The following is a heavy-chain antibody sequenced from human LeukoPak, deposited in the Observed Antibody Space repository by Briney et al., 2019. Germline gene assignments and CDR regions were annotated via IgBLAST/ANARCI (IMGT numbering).Heavy chain of an antibody. V-gene: IGHV3-7*01. CDR3: AREGPYDFWSGYFYYYGMDV. CDR2: IKQDGSEK. CDR1: GFTFSSYW. Sequence: PGGSLRLSCAASGFTFSSYWMSWVRQAPGKGLEWVANIKQDGSEKYYVDSVKGRFTISRDNAKNSPYLQMNSLRAEDTAVYYCAREGPYDFWSGYFYYYGMDVWGQGTTVTVSS. D-gene: IGHD3-3*01. J-gene: IGHJ6*02.